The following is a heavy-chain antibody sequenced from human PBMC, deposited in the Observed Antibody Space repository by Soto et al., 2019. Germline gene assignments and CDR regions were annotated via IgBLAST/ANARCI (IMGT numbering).Heavy chain of an antibody. J-gene: IGHJ4*02. CDR2: VDQDGSQS. D-gene: IGHD6-19*01. V-gene: IGHV3-7*01. CDR3: VRDGSGGSKVGS. CDR1: GFTFSSYW. Sequence: PGGSLRLSCEASGFTFSSYWMSWIRQAPGKGLEWVANVDQDGSQSYLVDSVQGRFFMSRDNAKNSLFLQMNSLRAEDTAVYYCVRDGSGGSKVGSWGEGAVVGVSS.